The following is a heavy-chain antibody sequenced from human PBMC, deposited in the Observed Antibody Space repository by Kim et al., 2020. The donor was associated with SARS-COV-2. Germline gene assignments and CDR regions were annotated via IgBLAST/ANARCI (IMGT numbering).Heavy chain of an antibody. CDR1: GGSISSSSYY. CDR2: IYYSGST. CDR3: ARPRRPTSSSWGLGAAFDI. D-gene: IGHD6-13*01. J-gene: IGHJ3*02. V-gene: IGHV4-39*01. Sequence: SETLSLTCTVSGGSISSSSYYWGWIRQPPGKGLEWIGSIYYSGSTYYNPSLKSRVTISVDTSKNQFSLKLSSVTAADTAVYYCARPRRPTSSSWGLGAAFDIWGQGTMVTVSS.